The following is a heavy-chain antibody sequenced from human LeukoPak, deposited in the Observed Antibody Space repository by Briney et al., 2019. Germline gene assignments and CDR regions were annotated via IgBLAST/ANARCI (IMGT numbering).Heavy chain of an antibody. Sequence: SETLFLNCPVSGWSISYFYLGLIRQPPREGLELVWRILSSGSTNYNPSLESRVTMSVDTSKNQFSLKLSSVTAADTAVYYCARDPVYSSSAPWYYYGMDVWGQGTTVTVSS. CDR3: ARDPVYSSSAPWYYYGMDV. CDR2: ILSSGST. CDR1: GWSISYFY. J-gene: IGHJ6*02. D-gene: IGHD6-6*01. V-gene: IGHV4-4*07.